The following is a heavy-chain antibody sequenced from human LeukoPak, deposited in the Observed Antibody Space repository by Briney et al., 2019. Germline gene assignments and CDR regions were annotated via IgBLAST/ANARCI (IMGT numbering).Heavy chain of an antibody. CDR2: IIPLFGTT. V-gene: IGHV1-69*13. CDR3: ARARYYDILTERIYTSPYYYYYMDV. Sequence: SVKVSCKASGGTFSGYAITWVRQAPGQGLEWMGGIIPLFGTTNYAQKFQGRVTISADESTSTAYMELSSLRSEDTALYFCARARYYDILTERIYTSPYYYYYMDVWGKGTTVTISS. J-gene: IGHJ6*03. CDR1: GGTFSGYA. D-gene: IGHD3-9*01.